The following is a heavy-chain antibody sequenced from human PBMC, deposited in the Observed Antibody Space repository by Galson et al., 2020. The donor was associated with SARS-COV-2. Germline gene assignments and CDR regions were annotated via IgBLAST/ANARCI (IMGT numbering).Heavy chain of an antibody. CDR2: VSGSRGSK. CDR3: AKDQGSDYGDQLDY. Sequence: GESLKISCAVSGFTYSRYAISWLRQAPGKGLEWVSAVSGSRGSKYYADSVKGRFTIPRDSSKNTVYLQMSSLRAEDTVVYYCAKDQGSDYGDQLDYWGQGNLVTGSS. D-gene: IGHD4-17*01. J-gene: IGHJ4*02. CDR1: GFTYSRYA. V-gene: IGHV3-23*01.